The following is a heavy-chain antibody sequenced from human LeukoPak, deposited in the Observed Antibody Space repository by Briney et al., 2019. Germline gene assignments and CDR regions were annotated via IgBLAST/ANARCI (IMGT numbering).Heavy chain of an antibody. CDR2: ISYDGSNK. CDR1: GFTFSSYG. Sequence: PGGSLRLSCAASGFTFSSYGMHWVRQAPGKGLEWVAVISYDGSNKYYADSVKGRFTISRDNSKNTLYLQMNSLRAEDTAVYYCAKGPTSPFDYWGQGTLVTVSS. J-gene: IGHJ4*02. V-gene: IGHV3-30*18. CDR3: AKGPTSPFDY.